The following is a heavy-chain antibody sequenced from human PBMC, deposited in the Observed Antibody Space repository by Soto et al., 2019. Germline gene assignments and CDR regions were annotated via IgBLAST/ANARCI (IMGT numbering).Heavy chain of an antibody. Sequence: QVQLQESGPGLVKPSQTLSLTCTVSGGSISSGGYYWSWIRQHPGKGLEWLGYIYYSGSTYYNPSLKSRVTISVDTSKNQFSLKLSSVTAADTAVYYCARWDIGYCSSTSCYGNWFDPWGQGTLVTVSS. CDR2: IYYSGST. CDR3: ARWDIGYCSSTSCYGNWFDP. J-gene: IGHJ5*02. CDR1: GGSISSGGYY. D-gene: IGHD2-2*01. V-gene: IGHV4-31*03.